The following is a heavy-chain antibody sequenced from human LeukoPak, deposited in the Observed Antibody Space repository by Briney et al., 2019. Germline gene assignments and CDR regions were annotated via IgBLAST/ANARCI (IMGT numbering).Heavy chain of an antibody. Sequence: GRSLRLSCAASGFTFSSYGMHWVRQAAGKVLEWVAVISYDGSNKYYADSVKGRFTISRDNSKNTLYLQMNSLRAEDTAVYYCARGSGWYEMGAFDIWGQGTMVTVSS. CDR1: GFTFSSYG. CDR3: ARGSGWYEMGAFDI. CDR2: ISYDGSNK. J-gene: IGHJ3*02. V-gene: IGHV3-30*03. D-gene: IGHD6-19*01.